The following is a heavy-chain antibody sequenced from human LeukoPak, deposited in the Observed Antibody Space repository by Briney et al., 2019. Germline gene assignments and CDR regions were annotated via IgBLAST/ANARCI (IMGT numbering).Heavy chain of an antibody. J-gene: IGHJ4*02. CDR2: IKSDGSDK. Sequence: QPGGSLRLSCAASGFRFTNYWMTWVRQAPGKGLEWVAIIKSDGSDKYYEDSVKGRFTISRDNAKNSLYLQMNSLRAEDTAFYYCAKNGGWTLDYWGQGILVTVSS. V-gene: IGHV3-7*03. CDR1: GFRFTNYW. CDR3: AKNGGWTLDY. D-gene: IGHD6-19*01.